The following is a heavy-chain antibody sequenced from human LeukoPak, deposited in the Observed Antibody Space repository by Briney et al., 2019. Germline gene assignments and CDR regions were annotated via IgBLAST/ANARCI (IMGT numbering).Heavy chain of an antibody. V-gene: IGHV1-69*13. CDR3: ARDLSTEIVVVPAAPRAFDI. CDR2: IIPIFGTA. D-gene: IGHD2-2*01. Sequence: SVKVSCXASGGTFSSYAISWVRQAPGQGLEWMGRIIPIFGTANYAQKFQGRVTITADESTSTAYMELSSLRSEDTAVYYCARDLSTEIVVVPAAPRAFDIWGQGTMVTVSS. CDR1: GGTFSSYA. J-gene: IGHJ3*02.